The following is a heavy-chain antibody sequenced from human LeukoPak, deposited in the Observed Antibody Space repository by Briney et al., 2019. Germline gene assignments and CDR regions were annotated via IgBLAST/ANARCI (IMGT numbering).Heavy chain of an antibody. CDR2: INSDGSST. D-gene: IGHD2-2*01. J-gene: IGHJ6*02. V-gene: IGHV3-74*01. CDR1: GFTFSSYW. CDR3: ASPCCSSTGRTTYYYYGMDV. Sequence: AGGSLRLSCAASGFTFSSYWMHWVRQAPGKGLVWVSRINSDGSSTSYADSVKGRFTISRDNAKNTLYLQMNSLRAEDTAVYYCASPCCSSTGRTTYYYYGMDVWGQGTTVTVSS.